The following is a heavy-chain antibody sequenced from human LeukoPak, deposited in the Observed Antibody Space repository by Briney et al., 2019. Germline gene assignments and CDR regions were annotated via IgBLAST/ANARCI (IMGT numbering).Heavy chain of an antibody. CDR3: ARLRFYYDSSGYNYFDY. CDR2: IYYTGTA. Sequence: SDTLSLTCSVSRGSISRTSYSWGWIRQPPGKGLEWIGNIYYTGTAYHNPSLKGRVTISLDTSKSHFSLNLSSVTAADTAIYYCARLRFYYDSSGYNYFDYWGPGTLITVSS. CDR1: RGSISRTSYS. J-gene: IGHJ4*02. D-gene: IGHD3-22*01. V-gene: IGHV4-39*07.